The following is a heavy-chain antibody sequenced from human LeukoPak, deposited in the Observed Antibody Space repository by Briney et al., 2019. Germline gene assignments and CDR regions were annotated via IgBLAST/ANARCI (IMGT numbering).Heavy chain of an antibody. J-gene: IGHJ5*02. D-gene: IGHD2/OR15-2a*01. V-gene: IGHV3-21*01. Sequence: GGPLRPSCAASGFTFSSYNMNWVRQAPEKGLEWISSISGSSAYIYYADSVKGRFTISRDNAKNSLYLQMNSLRADDTAVYYCVRIPNSANFPNWFDPWGQGTLVTVSS. CDR2: ISGSSAYI. CDR3: VRIPNSANFPNWFDP. CDR1: GFTFSSYN.